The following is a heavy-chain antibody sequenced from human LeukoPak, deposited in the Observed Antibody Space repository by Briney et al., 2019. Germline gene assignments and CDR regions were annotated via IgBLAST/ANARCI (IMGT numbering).Heavy chain of an antibody. CDR3: ARDLVTVTKGFDI. J-gene: IGHJ3*02. D-gene: IGHD4-17*01. Sequence: TTSETLSLTCAVSDDSFSSHYWTWIRQPPGKGLEWIEYISYIGSTNYNPSLKSRVTISIDTSRNQFSLRLSSVTAADTAVYYCARDLVTVTKGFDIWGQGTMVSVSS. CDR1: DDSFSSHY. V-gene: IGHV4-59*11. CDR2: ISYIGST.